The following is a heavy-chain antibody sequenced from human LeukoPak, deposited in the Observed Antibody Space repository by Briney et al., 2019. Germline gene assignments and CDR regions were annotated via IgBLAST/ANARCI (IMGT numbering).Heavy chain of an antibody. Sequence: PSETLSLTCTVSGGSISSYYWSWIRQPAGKGLEWIGRIYTSGSTNYNPSLKSRVTMSVDTSKNQFSLKLSSVTAADTAVYYCARGNTYYYDSSGYYYDYWGQGTLVTVSS. CDR3: ARGNTYYYDSSGYYYDY. CDR2: IYTSGST. V-gene: IGHV4-4*07. J-gene: IGHJ4*02. D-gene: IGHD3-22*01. CDR1: GGSISSYY.